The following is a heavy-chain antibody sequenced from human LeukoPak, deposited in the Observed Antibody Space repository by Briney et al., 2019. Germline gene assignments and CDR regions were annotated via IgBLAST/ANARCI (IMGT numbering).Heavy chain of an antibody. CDR1: GGSFSGYY. D-gene: IGHD3-10*01. CDR2: INHSGST. Sequence: SETLSLTCAVYGGSFSGYYWSWIRQPPGKGLEWIGEINHSGSTNYNPSLKSRVTISVDTSKNQFSLKLSSVTAADTAVYYCARHRHKGLLVRGVIPSYYYYYYMDVWGKGTTVTISS. J-gene: IGHJ6*03. V-gene: IGHV4-34*01. CDR3: ARHRHKGLLVRGVIPSYYYYYYMDV.